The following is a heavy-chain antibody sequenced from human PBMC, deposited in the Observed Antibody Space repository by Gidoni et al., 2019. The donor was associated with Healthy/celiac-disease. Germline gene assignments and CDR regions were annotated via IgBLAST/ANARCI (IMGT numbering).Heavy chain of an antibody. Sequence: QLQLQESGPGLVKPSETLSLTCTVSGGSISSSSYYWGWLRQPPGKGLEWIGSIYYSGSTYYNPSLKSRVTISVDTSKNQFSLKLSSVTAADTAVYYCARYAPAAGTWHFDYWGQGTLVTVSS. CDR3: ARYAPAAGTWHFDY. J-gene: IGHJ4*02. V-gene: IGHV4-39*01. CDR1: GGSISSSSYY. D-gene: IGHD6-13*01. CDR2: IYYSGST.